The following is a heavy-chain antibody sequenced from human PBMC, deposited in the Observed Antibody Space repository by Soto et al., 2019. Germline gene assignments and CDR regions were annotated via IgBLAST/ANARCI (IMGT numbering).Heavy chain of an antibody. CDR2: ISSSGSTI. J-gene: IGHJ5*02. D-gene: IGHD3-3*01. V-gene: IGHV3-11*01. CDR3: ARDLDSYDFWSGYSPP. Sequence: GGSLRLSCAASGLTFSDYYMSWIRQAPGKGLEWVSYISSSGSTIYYADSVKGRFTSSRDNAKNSLYLQMNSLRAEDTAVYYCARDLDSYDFWSGYSPPWGQGTLVTVSS. CDR1: GLTFSDYY.